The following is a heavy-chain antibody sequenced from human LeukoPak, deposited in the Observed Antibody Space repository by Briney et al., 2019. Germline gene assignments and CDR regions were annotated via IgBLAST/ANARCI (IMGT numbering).Heavy chain of an antibody. CDR3: ATNPAAWRSLDY. Sequence: GGSLRLSCAASGFTFSSYSMHWVRQAPGKGLMWVSRINSDNNSRNYADSVRGRFTISRDNAKNTVYLQMSSLRAEDTAVYYCATNPAAWRSLDYWGQGTLVTVSS. J-gene: IGHJ4*02. CDR1: GFTFSSYS. V-gene: IGHV3-74*01. CDR2: INSDNNSR. D-gene: IGHD3-3*01.